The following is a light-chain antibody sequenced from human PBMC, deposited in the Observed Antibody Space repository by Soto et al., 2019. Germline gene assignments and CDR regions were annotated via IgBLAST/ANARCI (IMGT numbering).Light chain of an antibody. Sequence: DIQMTQSPSSLSASVGDRVTITCQASQDISNYLNWYQQKPGKAPMLLISDASNLETGVPSRFSGRGSGTDITFTIRSLQPEDIAPYFCQQCDDLPLTFGGGNKVEI. V-gene: IGKV1-33*01. CDR1: QDISNY. J-gene: IGKJ4*01. CDR3: QQCDDLPLT. CDR2: DAS.